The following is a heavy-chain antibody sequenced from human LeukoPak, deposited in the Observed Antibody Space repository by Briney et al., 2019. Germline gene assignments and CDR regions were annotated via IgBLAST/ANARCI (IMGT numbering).Heavy chain of an antibody. J-gene: IGHJ5*02. V-gene: IGHV4-61*01. Sequence: SETLSLTCTVSGGSVRSDSYCWSWIRQPPGKGLGWIGYIYYSGSTNYNPSLKSRVTISVDTSKNQFSLKLGSVTAADTAVYYCARSGWRKYQLNWFDPWGQGTLVTVSP. D-gene: IGHD2-2*01. CDR3: ARSGWRKYQLNWFDP. CDR2: IYYSGST. CDR1: GGSVRSDSYC.